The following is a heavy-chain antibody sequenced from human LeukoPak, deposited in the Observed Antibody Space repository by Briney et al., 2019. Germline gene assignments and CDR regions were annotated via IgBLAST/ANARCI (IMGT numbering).Heavy chain of an antibody. D-gene: IGHD2/OR15-2a*01. V-gene: IGHV3-43*02. J-gene: IGHJ6*02. CDR3: ATWAFYHNLDV. CDR1: GFTIGPYA. Sequence: PGGSLRLSCAASGFTIGPYAMYWVRQGPGRGLEWVSVIKAGGSGTFYADSVRGRFTTSRDNSKTSLYLQMNSLTSEDTALYYCATWAFYHNLDVWGQGTTAIVSS. CDR2: IKAGGSGT.